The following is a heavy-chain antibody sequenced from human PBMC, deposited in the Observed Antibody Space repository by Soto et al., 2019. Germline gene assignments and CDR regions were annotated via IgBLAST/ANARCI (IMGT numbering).Heavy chain of an antibody. J-gene: IGHJ3*02. D-gene: IGHD2-15*01. CDR2: INPSGGST. CDR1: GYTFTSYY. Sequence: ASVKVSCKASGYTFTSYYMHWVRQAPGQGLEWMGIINPSGGSTSYAQKFQGRVTMTRDTSTSTVYMELSSLRSEDTAVYYCARVLWGYCSGGSCSSGAFDIWGQGTMVPVSS. V-gene: IGHV1-46*03. CDR3: ARVLWGYCSGGSCSSGAFDI.